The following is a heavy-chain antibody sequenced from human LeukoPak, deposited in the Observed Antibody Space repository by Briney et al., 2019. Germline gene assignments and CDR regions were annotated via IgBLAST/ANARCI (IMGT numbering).Heavy chain of an antibody. J-gene: IGHJ4*02. D-gene: IGHD6-19*01. CDR2: ISFDGNNK. CDR1: GFTFSNYG. Sequence: GRSLRLSCAASGFTFSNYGMHWVRQAPGKGLEWVAGISFDGNNKNYADSVKGRFTISRDNSKNTLHLQMNSLRAEDTAVYYCARDKSRGWPFDYWGQGTLVAVSS. CDR3: ARDKSRGWPFDY. V-gene: IGHV3-33*08.